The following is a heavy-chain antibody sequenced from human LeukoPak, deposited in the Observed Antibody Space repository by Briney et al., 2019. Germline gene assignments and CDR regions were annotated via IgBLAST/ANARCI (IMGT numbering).Heavy chain of an antibody. V-gene: IGHV3-21*01. D-gene: IGHD5-12*01. CDR3: GGSGAFDI. CDR1: GFTVSSDY. Sequence: GGSLRLSCAASGFTVSSDYMSWVRQAPGKGLEWVSSISSSSSYIYYADSVKGRFTISRDNAKNSLYLQMNSLRAEDTAVYYCGGSGAFDIWGQGTMVTVSS. J-gene: IGHJ3*02. CDR2: ISSSSSYI.